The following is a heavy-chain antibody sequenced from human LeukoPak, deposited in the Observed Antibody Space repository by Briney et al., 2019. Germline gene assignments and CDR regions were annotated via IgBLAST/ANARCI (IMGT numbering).Heavy chain of an antibody. Sequence: PSETLSLTCTVSGGSISSYYWSWIRQPPGKGLEWIGYIYYSGSTNYNPPLKSRVTISVDTSKNQFSLKLSSVTAADTAVYYCAKTFYYDSSGYTFDYWGQGTLVTVSS. J-gene: IGHJ4*02. CDR3: AKTFYYDSSGYTFDY. CDR1: GGSISSYY. CDR2: IYYSGST. D-gene: IGHD3-22*01. V-gene: IGHV4-59*01.